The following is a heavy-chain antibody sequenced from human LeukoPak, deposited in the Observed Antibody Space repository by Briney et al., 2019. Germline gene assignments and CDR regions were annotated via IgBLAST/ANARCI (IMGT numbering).Heavy chain of an antibody. V-gene: IGHV4-39*01. D-gene: IGHD6-13*01. J-gene: IGHJ5*02. CDR2: VYYSGST. CDR1: GGSISSTSYY. Sequence: SETLSLTCAVSGGSISSTSYYWGWIRQPPGKGLEWIGTVYYSGSTYYNPSLKSRVTISVDTSKNQFSLKLNSVTAADTAVYYCARRGAAVGTDWFDPWGQGTLVTVSS. CDR3: ARRGAAVGTDWFDP.